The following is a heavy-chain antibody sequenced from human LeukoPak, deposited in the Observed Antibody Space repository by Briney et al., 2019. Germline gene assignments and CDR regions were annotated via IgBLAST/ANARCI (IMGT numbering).Heavy chain of an antibody. V-gene: IGHV3-30-3*01. CDR2: ISYDGSSK. D-gene: IGHD2-15*01. CDR3: ARDLSYCSGGSCYSAVGMDV. CDR1: GFTFSSYA. Sequence: PGRSLRLSCAASGFTFSSYAMHWVRQAPGKGLEWVAVISYDGSSKYYADSVTGRFTISRDNSKNTLYLQRNSLRAEDTAVYYCARDLSYCSGGSCYSAVGMDVWGQGTTVTVSS. J-gene: IGHJ6*02.